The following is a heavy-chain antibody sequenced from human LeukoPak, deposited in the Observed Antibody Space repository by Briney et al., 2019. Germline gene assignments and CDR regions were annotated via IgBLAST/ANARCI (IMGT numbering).Heavy chain of an antibody. V-gene: IGHV3-74*01. CDR2: INSDGSST. Sequence: GGSLRLSCAASGFTFSSYWMHWVRQAPGKGLVWVSRINSDGSSTSYADSVKGRFTISRDNAKNTLYLQMNSLRAEDTAVYYCARDLEYSSGWVQQPGAEYFQHWGQGTLVTVSS. CDR1: GFTFSSYW. CDR3: ARDLEYSSGWVQQPGAEYFQH. J-gene: IGHJ1*01. D-gene: IGHD6-19*01.